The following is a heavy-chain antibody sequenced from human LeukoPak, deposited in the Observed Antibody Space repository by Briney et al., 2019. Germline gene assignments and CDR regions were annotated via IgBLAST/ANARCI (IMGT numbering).Heavy chain of an antibody. D-gene: IGHD3-16*02. CDR2: ISWNSGSI. CDR1: GFTFDDYA. J-gene: IGHJ4*02. CDR3: VRMYYDYVWGSYRPKPLDY. Sequence: GGSLRLSCAASGFTFDDYAMHWVRQAPGKGLEWVSGISWNSGSIGYADSVKGRFTISRDNAKNSLYLQMNSLRAEDTAVYYCVRMYYDYVWGSYRPKPLDYWGQGTLVTVSS. V-gene: IGHV3-9*01.